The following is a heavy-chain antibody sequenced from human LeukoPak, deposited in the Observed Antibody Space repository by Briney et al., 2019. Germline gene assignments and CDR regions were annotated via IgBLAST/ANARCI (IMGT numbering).Heavy chain of an antibody. V-gene: IGHV4-39*07. D-gene: IGHD3-22*01. CDR2: IYYSGST. Sequence: SETLSLTCTVSGGSISSSSYYWGWIRQPPGKGLEWIGSIYYSGSTYYNPSLKSRVTISVDTSKNQFSLKLSSVTAADTAVYYCARDQGRTYYYDSSGYSFDYWGQGTLVTVFS. CDR1: GGSISSSSYY. CDR3: ARDQGRTYYYDSSGYSFDY. J-gene: IGHJ4*02.